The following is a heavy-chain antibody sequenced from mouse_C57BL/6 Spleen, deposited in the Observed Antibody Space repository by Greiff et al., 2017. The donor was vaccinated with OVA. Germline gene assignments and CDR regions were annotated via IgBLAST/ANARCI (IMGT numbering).Heavy chain of an antibody. CDR1: GYTFTSYW. J-gene: IGHJ3*01. Sequence: QVQLQQSGAELAKPGASVKLSCKASGYTFTSYWMHWVNQRPGQGLEWIGYINPSSGYTKYNQKFKDKATLTADKSSSTAYMQLSSLTYEDSAVYYCAKYYDYDGGWFACWGQGTLVTVSA. CDR2: INPSSGYT. V-gene: IGHV1-7*01. CDR3: AKYYDYDGGWFAC. D-gene: IGHD2-4*01.